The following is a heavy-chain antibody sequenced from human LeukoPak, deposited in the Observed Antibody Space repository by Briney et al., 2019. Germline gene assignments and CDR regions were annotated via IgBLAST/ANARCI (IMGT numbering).Heavy chain of an antibody. CDR3: VKDGSYYYDSGIYPY. J-gene: IGHJ4*02. D-gene: IGHD3-10*01. CDR2: ISNTGIST. V-gene: IGHV3-64D*06. CDR1: GFTFSSFA. Sequence: GGSLRLSCSASGFTFSSFALHWVRQAPGKGLEYVSGISNTGISTYYADSVTGRFTISRDNSKNTLYLQMGSLRAEDTAIYYCVKDGSYYYDSGIYPYWGQGTLVTVSS.